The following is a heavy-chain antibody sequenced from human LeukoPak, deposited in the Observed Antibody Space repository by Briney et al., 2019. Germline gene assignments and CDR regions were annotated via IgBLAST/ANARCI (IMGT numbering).Heavy chain of an antibody. J-gene: IGHJ5*02. CDR3: ARSLERNYYGSGSYYMNNWFDP. D-gene: IGHD3-10*01. Sequence: PGGSLRLSCAASGSTFNTYAMSWVRQAPGKGLEWVSSMSGSGSSTYYADSVKGRFTISRDNSKNTLYLQMNSLRAEDTAVYYCARSLERNYYGSGSYYMNNWFDPWGQGTLVTVSS. CDR2: MSGSGSST. CDR1: GSTFNTYA. V-gene: IGHV3-23*01.